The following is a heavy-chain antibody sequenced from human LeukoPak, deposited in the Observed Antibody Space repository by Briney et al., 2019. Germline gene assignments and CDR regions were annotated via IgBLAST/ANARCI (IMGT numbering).Heavy chain of an antibody. J-gene: IGHJ4*02. Sequence: PSETLSLTCTVSGGSISSYYWGWIRQPPGKGLEWIGSIYYSGSTYYNPSLKSRVTISVDTSKNQFSLKLNSVTAADTAVYYCARVSAAGMWDYWGQGTLVTVSS. CDR3: ARVSAAGMWDY. V-gene: IGHV4-39*07. CDR2: IYYSGST. D-gene: IGHD6-13*01. CDR1: GGSISSYY.